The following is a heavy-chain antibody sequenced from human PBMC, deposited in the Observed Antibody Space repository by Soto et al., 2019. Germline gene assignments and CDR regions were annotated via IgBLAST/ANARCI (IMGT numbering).Heavy chain of an antibody. V-gene: IGHV3-33*01. Sequence: GGSLRLPCAASGFTFSSYGMHWVRQAPGKGLEWVAVIWYDGSNKYYADSVKGRFTISRDNSKNTLYLQMNSLRAEDTAVYYCARGWPIAAAGNYYYGMDVWGQGTTVTVSS. CDR1: GFTFSSYG. CDR3: ARGWPIAAAGNYYYGMDV. J-gene: IGHJ6*02. CDR2: IWYDGSNK. D-gene: IGHD6-13*01.